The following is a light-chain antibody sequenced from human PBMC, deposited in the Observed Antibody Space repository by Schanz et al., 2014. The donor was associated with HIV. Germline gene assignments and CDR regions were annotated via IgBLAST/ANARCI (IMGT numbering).Light chain of an antibody. CDR1: SSNIGAGYD. V-gene: IGLV1-40*01. CDR2: GNS. J-gene: IGLJ1*01. Sequence: SVLTQPPSVSGAPGQRVTISCTGSSSNIGAGYDVHWYQQLPGTAPKLLIYGNSNRPSGVPDRFSGSRSGTSASLAITGIQAEDEADYYYQSYDKSLSGPYVFGGGTKLTVL. CDR3: QSYDKSLSGPYV.